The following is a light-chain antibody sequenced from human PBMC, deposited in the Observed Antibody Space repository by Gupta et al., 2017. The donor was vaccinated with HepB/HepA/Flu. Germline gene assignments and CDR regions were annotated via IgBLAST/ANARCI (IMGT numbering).Light chain of an antibody. V-gene: IGKV3-20*01. Sequence: EIVLTQSQGTLSLSPGERATLSCRASQSLNSKSLAWYQQKSGQSPMLLMYGASSRAIGIPDRFRGSGSGTDFTLTINRLEPEDFAVYYCQQYDNLPYTFGQGTKLEIK. CDR3: QQYDNLPYT. CDR2: GAS. J-gene: IGKJ2*01. CDR1: QSLNSKS.